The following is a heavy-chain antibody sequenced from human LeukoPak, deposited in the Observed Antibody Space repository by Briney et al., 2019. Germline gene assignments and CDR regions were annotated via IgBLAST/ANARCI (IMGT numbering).Heavy chain of an antibody. CDR2: ISGSGGST. J-gene: IGHJ3*02. Sequence: WVSSISGSGGSTYYADSVKGRFTISRDNSKHKLYLQINSLRAEDTAVYYCANDLKADAFDIWGQGTMVTVSS. CDR3: ANDLKADAFDI. V-gene: IGHV3-23*01. D-gene: IGHD3-9*01.